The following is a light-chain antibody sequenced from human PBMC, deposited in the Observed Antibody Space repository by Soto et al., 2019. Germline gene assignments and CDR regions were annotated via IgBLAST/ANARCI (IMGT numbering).Light chain of an antibody. Sequence: EIVLTQSPDTLSLSPGERATLSCRASQSVSGSYLAWYQHKPGQAPSLLIYGASSRATGIPARFSGSWSGTDFILTISRVEPEDFAEYYCQQYGSSRTFGQGTKVDIK. J-gene: IGKJ1*01. V-gene: IGKV3-20*01. CDR1: QSVSGSY. CDR3: QQYGSSRT. CDR2: GAS.